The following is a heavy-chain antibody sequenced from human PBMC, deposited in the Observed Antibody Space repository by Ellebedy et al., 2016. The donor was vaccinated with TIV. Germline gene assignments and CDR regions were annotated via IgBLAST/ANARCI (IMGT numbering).Heavy chain of an antibody. CDR2: MSSSSSRD. CDR1: GLTLSSYN. J-gene: IGHJ4*02. Sequence: GESLKISCAASGLTLSSYNMNWVRQAPGKGEEWVAKMSSSSSRDYYADSVKGRFPISRDNAKNSLYLQMNSLRDEDTAVYYGAVGFSSGYWGQGTLVTVSS. D-gene: IGHD6-19*01. V-gene: IGHV3-48*02. CDR3: AVGFSSGY.